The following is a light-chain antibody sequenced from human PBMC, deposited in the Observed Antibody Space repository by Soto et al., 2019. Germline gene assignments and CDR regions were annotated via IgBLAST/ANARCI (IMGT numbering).Light chain of an antibody. CDR2: DAS. V-gene: IGKV3-11*01. CDR3: QQRNNSPLT. Sequence: DIVLTQSPGTLSLSPGERASLSCRASQNVNTFLAWYQQRPGQAPRLLIYDASNRATGIPARFSGSGSGTDFTLTISSLEPEDFAVYYFQQRNNSPLTVGAGTRVEI. J-gene: IGKJ4*01. CDR1: QNVNTF.